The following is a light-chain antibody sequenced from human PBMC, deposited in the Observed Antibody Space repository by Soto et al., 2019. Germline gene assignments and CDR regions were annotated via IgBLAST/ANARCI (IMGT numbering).Light chain of an antibody. J-gene: IGLJ2*01. CDR3: GAWDDSLSAG. CDR2: DNN. V-gene: IGLV1-51*01. CDR1: NSNIGNNY. Sequence: QSVLTQPPSVSAAPGQKVTISCSGSNSNIGNNYVSWYQQLPGTAPKLLIYDNNKRPSGIPDRFSGSKSGTSATLGITGLQTGDEADYYCGAWDDSLSAGFGGGTKVTVL.